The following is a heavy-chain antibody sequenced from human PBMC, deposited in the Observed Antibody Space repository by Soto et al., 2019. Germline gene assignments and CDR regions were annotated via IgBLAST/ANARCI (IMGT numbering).Heavy chain of an antibody. CDR3: TSSYYDILTGYSMDYYYGMDV. CDR2: IRSKAYGGTT. V-gene: IGHV3-49*04. J-gene: IGHJ6*02. D-gene: IGHD3-9*01. CDR1: GSTFGDYA. Sequence: GGSLRLSCTASGSTFGDYAMSWVRQAPGKGLEWVGFIRSKAYGGTTEYAASVKGRFTISRDDSKSIAYLQMNSLKTEDTAVYYCTSSYYDILTGYSMDYYYGMDVWGQGTTVTVSS.